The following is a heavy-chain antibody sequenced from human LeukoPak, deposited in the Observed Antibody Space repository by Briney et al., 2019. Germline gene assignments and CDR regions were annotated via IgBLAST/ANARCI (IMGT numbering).Heavy chain of an antibody. CDR2: ISYDGSNK. D-gene: IGHD4-11*01. CDR3: GNHDYSDYY. Sequence: PGGSLRLSCAASGFTFSSYAMHWVRQAPGKGLEWVAVISYDGSNKYYADSVKGRFTISRDNSKNTLYLQMNSLRVEDTAVYYCGNHDYSDYYGGQGTLVTVSA. J-gene: IGHJ4*02. CDR1: GFTFSSYA. V-gene: IGHV3-30-3*01.